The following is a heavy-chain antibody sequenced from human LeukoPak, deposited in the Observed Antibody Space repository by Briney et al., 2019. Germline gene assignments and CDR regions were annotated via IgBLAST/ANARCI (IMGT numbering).Heavy chain of an antibody. CDR1: GFTFSSYG. D-gene: IGHD3-22*01. Sequence: GGSLRLSCAASGFTFSSYGMHWVRQAPGKGLEWVAVISYDGSNKYYADSVKGRFTISRDNSKNTLYLQMNSLRAEDTAVYYCAKDCSGYSSGDAFDIWGQGTMVTVSS. CDR2: ISYDGSNK. CDR3: AKDCSGYSSGDAFDI. V-gene: IGHV3-30*18. J-gene: IGHJ3*02.